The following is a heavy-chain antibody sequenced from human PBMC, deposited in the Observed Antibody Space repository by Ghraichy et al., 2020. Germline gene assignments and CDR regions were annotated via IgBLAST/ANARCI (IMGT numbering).Heavy chain of an antibody. D-gene: IGHD3-10*01. CDR1: GGSFSGYY. Sequence: SQTLSLTCAVYGGSFSGYYWSWIRQPPGKGLEWIGEINHSGSTNYNPSLKSRVTISVDTSKNQFSLKLSSVTAADTAVYYCARGRRVRGVNYYYYYGMDVWGQGTTVTVSS. J-gene: IGHJ6*02. CDR2: INHSGST. V-gene: IGHV4-34*01. CDR3: ARGRRVRGVNYYYYYGMDV.